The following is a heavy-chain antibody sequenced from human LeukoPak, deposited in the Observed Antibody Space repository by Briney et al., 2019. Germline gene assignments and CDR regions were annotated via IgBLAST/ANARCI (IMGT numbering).Heavy chain of an antibody. Sequence: GGSLRLSCAASGFTVSSNYMSWVRQAPGKGLEWVSSISSSSSYIYYADSVRGRFTISRDNAKSSLFLQMNSLRAEDTAVYYCARCSSTGCASSPLAGYLYWGQGTLVTVSS. D-gene: IGHD2-2*01. CDR3: ARCSSTGCASSPLAGYLY. J-gene: IGHJ4*02. CDR1: GFTVSSNY. V-gene: IGHV3-21*01. CDR2: ISSSSSYI.